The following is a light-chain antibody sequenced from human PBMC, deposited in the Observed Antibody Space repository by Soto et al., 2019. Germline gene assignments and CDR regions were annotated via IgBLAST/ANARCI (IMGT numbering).Light chain of an antibody. CDR3: QSYDDSLGGHVI. V-gene: IGLV1-40*01. CDR1: SSYIGAGYD. J-gene: IGLJ2*01. CDR2: ANT. Sequence: QSVLTQPPSVSGAPGQRVTISCTGSSSYIGAGYDVHWYQQLPGTAPKLLIYANTNRPSGVPDRFSGSKSGTSASLAITGLQAEDEADYYCQSYDDSLGGHVILGGGTKLPAL.